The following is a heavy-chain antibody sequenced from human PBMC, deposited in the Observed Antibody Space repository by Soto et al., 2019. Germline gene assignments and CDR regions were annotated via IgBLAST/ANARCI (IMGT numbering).Heavy chain of an antibody. CDR1: GYSFTSYW. CDR3: ARRKNEWLYYFDY. CDR2: IYPGDSDT. Sequence: GESLKISCKGSGYSFTSYWIGWVRQMSGKGLEWMGIIYPGDSDTRYSPSFQGQVTISADKSISTAYLQWSSLKASDTAMYYCARRKNEWLYYFDYWGQGTLVTVSS. J-gene: IGHJ4*02. D-gene: IGHD3-3*01. V-gene: IGHV5-51*01.